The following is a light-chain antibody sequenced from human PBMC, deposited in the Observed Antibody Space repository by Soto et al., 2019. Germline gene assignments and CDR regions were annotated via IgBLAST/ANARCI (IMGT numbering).Light chain of an antibody. CDR1: SSDVGGYNF. V-gene: IGLV2-8*01. CDR3: ASYAGGNKV. CDR2: EVT. J-gene: IGLJ1*01. Sequence: QSVLTQPPSASGSPGQSVTISCTGTSSDVGGYNFVSWYQQHPGKAPKLMIYEVTKRPSGVPDRFSGSQSGNTASLTVSGLLAEDEADYYRASYAGGNKVFGTGTKLTVL.